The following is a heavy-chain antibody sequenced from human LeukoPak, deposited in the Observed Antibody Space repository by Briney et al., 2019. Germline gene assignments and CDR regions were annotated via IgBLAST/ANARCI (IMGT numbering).Heavy chain of an antibody. J-gene: IGHJ6*03. V-gene: IGHV4-39*07. D-gene: IGHD6-13*01. Sequence: SQTLSLTCTVSGGSISSDGNYWSWIRQPPGKGLEWIGSIYHSGSTYYNPSLKSQVTISVDTSKNQFSLKLSAVTAADTAVYYCARADYSSTWSHDYYYMDVWGKGTTVTVSS. CDR2: IYHSGST. CDR1: GGSISSDGNY. CDR3: ARADYSSTWSHDYYYMDV.